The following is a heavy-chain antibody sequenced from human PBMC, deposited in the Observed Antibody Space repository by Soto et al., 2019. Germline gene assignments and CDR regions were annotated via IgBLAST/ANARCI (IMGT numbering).Heavy chain of an antibody. CDR2: ILYDGSNQ. Sequence: GGSLRLSCAASGFIFSRNGMHWVRQAPGKGLEWVANILYDGSNQYYADSVKGRFTISRDNSKNTLYLQMSGLRADDTAVYYCAKGSQPSYYYMDVWGKGTMVTVSS. J-gene: IGHJ6*03. CDR3: AKGSQPSYYYMDV. CDR1: GFIFSRNG. V-gene: IGHV3-30*02.